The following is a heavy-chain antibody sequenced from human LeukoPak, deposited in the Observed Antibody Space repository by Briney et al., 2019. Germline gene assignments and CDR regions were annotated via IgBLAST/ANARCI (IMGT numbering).Heavy chain of an antibody. V-gene: IGHV3-21*01. CDR2: ISSSSTYI. Sequence: PGGSLRLSCAASGFTFNSYNMNWVRQAPGQGLEWVSSISSSSTYIYYADSVKGRFTISRDNAQNSLYSQMNSLRAEDTAVYYCARVPYSGYDSAYYYGMDVWGQGTTVTVSS. J-gene: IGHJ6*02. CDR3: ARVPYSGYDSAYYYGMDV. CDR1: GFTFNSYN. D-gene: IGHD5-12*01.